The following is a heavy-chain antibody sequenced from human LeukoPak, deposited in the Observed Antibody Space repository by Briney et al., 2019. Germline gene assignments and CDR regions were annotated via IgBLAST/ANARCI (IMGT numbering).Heavy chain of an antibody. CDR3: ARDSGAAADSDAFDI. CDR2: IWYDGGNK. CDR1: GFTFSSYG. J-gene: IGHJ3*02. Sequence: GGSLRLSCAASGFTFSSYGMHWVRQAPGKGREWVAVIWYDGGNKYYADSVKGRFTSSRDNSKNTLYLQMNSLRAEDTAVYYCARDSGAAADSDAFDIWGQGTMVTVSS. V-gene: IGHV3-33*01. D-gene: IGHD6-13*01.